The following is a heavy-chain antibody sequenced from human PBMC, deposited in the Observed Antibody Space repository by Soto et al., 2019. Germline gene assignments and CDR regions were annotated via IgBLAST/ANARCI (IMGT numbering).Heavy chain of an antibody. V-gene: IGHV3-30-3*01. Sequence: QVQLVESGGGVVQPGRSLRLSCAASGFTFSSHAMHWVRQAPGKGLEWVGVISYDGSDKYYAVSVKGRFTISRDNSKNTLYLQMNSLRVEDTAAYYGARPRNIVIWFGELPDVWGQGTTVIVS. J-gene: IGHJ6*02. CDR2: ISYDGSDK. D-gene: IGHD3-10*01. CDR1: GFTFSSHA. CDR3: ARPRNIVIWFGELPDV.